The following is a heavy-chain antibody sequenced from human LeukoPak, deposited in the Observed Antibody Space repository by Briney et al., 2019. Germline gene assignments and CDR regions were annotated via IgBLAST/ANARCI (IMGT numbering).Heavy chain of an antibody. V-gene: IGHV4-4*02. J-gene: IGHJ1*01. CDR2: IYHSGST. D-gene: IGHD3-22*01. CDR3: ARVVQSTDSSGFYLPEYFQH. Sequence: SETLSLTCAVSGGSISSSNWWSWVRQPPGTGLEWIGSIYHSGSTYYNPSLKSRVTISVDTSKSQFSLKLRSVTAADTAVYYCARVVQSTDSSGFYLPEYFQHWGQGTLVTVSS. CDR1: GGSISSSNW.